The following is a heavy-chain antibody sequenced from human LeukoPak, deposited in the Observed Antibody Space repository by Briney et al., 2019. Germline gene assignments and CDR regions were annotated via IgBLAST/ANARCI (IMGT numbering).Heavy chain of an antibody. D-gene: IGHD2-2*01. Sequence: PGGSLRPSCAASGFTFSSYSMNWVRQAPGKGLEWVSSISSSSSYIYYADSVKGRFTISRDNAKSSLYLQMNSLRAEDTAVYYCARDTGRDCSSTSCTDYWGQGTLVTVSS. J-gene: IGHJ4*02. CDR1: GFTFSSYS. CDR3: ARDTGRDCSSTSCTDY. V-gene: IGHV3-21*01. CDR2: ISSSSSYI.